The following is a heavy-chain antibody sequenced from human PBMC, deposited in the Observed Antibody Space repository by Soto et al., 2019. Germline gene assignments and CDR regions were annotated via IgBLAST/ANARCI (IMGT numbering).Heavy chain of an antibody. D-gene: IGHD3-16*01. CDR1: GDTLGRCNKH. V-gene: IGHV4-30-4*02. J-gene: IGHJ6*02. CDR2: IFSSGTT. Sequence: PPENLPLTSTVSGDTLGRCNKHWSRIRQAPGKRLEWIGYIFSSGTTYYNPSLKSRLTMSLDTSQNQFSLKLNSVTAADTAVYFCARVPSPFDFYYAMDVWGQGTTVT. CDR3: ARVPSPFDFYYAMDV.